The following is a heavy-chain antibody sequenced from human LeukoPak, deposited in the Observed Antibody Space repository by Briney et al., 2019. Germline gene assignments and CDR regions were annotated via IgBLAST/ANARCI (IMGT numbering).Heavy chain of an antibody. V-gene: IGHV1-2*02. D-gene: IGHD5-24*01. J-gene: IGHJ4*02. CDR2: ITSNSGDT. CDR1: GYTFTAYY. CDR3: ARVGHRDEDHFDY. Sequence: ASVTVSCKASGYTFTAYYLHWVRQAPGQGLEWMGCITSNSGDTNYAHKFQGRATITRDTSINTAYMELRRLRSDDTAVYYCARVGHRDEDHFDYWGQGTLVTVSS.